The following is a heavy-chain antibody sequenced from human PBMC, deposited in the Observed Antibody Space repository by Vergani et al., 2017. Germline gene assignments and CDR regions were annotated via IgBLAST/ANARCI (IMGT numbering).Heavy chain of an antibody. Sequence: QVQLVQSGAEVKKPGASVKVSCKASGYTFTSYGISWVRQAPGQGLEWMGWINPNSGGTNYAQKFQGRVTMTRDTSISTAYMELSRLRSDDTAVYYCASIGGSWSYNWFDPWGQGTLVTVSS. CDR2: INPNSGGT. CDR1: GYTFTSYG. V-gene: IGHV1-2*02. CDR3: ASIGGSWSYNWFDP. D-gene: IGHD1-26*01. J-gene: IGHJ5*02.